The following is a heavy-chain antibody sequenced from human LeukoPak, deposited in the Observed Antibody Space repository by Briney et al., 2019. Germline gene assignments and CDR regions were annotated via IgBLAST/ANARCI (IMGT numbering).Heavy chain of an antibody. CDR3: ARLTTRGYSYGHDY. Sequence: SETLSLTCTVSGGSISSYYWSWIRQPPGKGLEWIGYIYYSGSTNYNPSLKSRVTISVDTSKNQFSLKLSSVTAADTAVYYCARLTTRGYSYGHDYWGQGTLVTVSS. CDR2: IYYSGST. V-gene: IGHV4-59*08. J-gene: IGHJ4*02. D-gene: IGHD5-18*01. CDR1: GGSISSYY.